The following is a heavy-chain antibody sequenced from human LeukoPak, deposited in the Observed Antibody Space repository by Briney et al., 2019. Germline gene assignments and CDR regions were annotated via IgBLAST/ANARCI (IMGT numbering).Heavy chain of an antibody. CDR2: IIPVLDMA. Sequence: SVKVSCKASGDIFINYAYSWVRHAPGQGLEWMGRIIPVLDMANSAQEFQDRFTITADKSTNTTYMELRNLRYEDTGVYYCARYYYDRSGFLVKAMDVWGQGTTVSVS. CDR1: GDIFINYA. D-gene: IGHD3-22*01. J-gene: IGHJ6*02. CDR3: ARYYYDRSGFLVKAMDV. V-gene: IGHV1-69*04.